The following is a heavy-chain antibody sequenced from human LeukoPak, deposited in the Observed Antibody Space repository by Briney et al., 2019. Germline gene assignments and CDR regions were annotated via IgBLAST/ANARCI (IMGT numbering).Heavy chain of an antibody. V-gene: IGHV4-59*01. J-gene: IGHJ4*02. CDR1: GGSISSYY. CDR2: IYYSGST. D-gene: IGHD5-12*01. CDR3: ASTAGYSGYDY. Sequence: PSETLSLTCTVFGGSISSYYWSWIRQPPGKGLEWIGYIYYSGSTNYNPSLKSRVTISVDTSKNQFSLKLSSATAADTAVYYCASTAGYSGYDYWGQGTLVTVSS.